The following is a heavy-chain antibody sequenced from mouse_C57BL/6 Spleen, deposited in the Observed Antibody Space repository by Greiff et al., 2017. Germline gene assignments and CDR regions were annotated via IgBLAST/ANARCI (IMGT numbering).Heavy chain of an antibody. Sequence: EVKVVESGGGLVKPGGSLKLSCAASGFTFSSYAMSWVRQTPEKRLEWVATISDGGSYTYYPDNVKGRFTISRDNAKNNLYLQMSHLKSEDTAMYYCARDWPYYGSKGFAYWGQGTLVTVSA. J-gene: IGHJ3*01. CDR3: ARDWPYYGSKGFAY. CDR1: GFTFSSYA. CDR2: ISDGGSYT. V-gene: IGHV5-4*01. D-gene: IGHD1-1*01.